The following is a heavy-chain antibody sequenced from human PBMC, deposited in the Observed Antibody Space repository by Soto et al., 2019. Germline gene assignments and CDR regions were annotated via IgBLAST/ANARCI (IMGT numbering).Heavy chain of an antibody. Sequence: GGSLRLSCAASGFTLSSYGIHWVRQAPGKGLEWVAVIWYDGSNKYYADSVKGRFTISSYNSKNTLYLQMTSLRAEDTPLYFCAIFMIRGIPRAMDVFCQGPTVTLS. CDR2: IWYDGSNK. V-gene: IGHV3-33*01. D-gene: IGHD3-10*01. J-gene: IGHJ6*02. CDR1: GFTLSSYG. CDR3: AIFMIRGIPRAMDV.